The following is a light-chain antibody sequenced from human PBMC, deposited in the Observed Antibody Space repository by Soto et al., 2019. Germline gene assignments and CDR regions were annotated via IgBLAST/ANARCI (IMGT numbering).Light chain of an antibody. CDR1: QSISINY. J-gene: IGKJ4*01. CDR2: GAS. CDR3: QQFRSSPLT. V-gene: IGKV3-20*01. Sequence: EIVMTQSPATLSVSLGERATLSCRASQSISINYLAWYQQKPGQAPRLLIYGASSRASGIPDRFSGSGSGTDFTLTISRVEPEDFAVYYCQQFRSSPLTFGGGTKVDIK.